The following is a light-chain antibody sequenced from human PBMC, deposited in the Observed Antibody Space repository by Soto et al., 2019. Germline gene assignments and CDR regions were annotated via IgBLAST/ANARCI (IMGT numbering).Light chain of an antibody. CDR1: QSVSSNY. J-gene: IGKJ2*01. Sequence: EIVLTQSPGTLSLSPGERATLSCRDSQSVSSNYLAWYQQKPGQAPRLLVYGASSRATGIPDRFSGSGSGTAFTLTISRLEPEDFAVYYCQQYAGSPYTFGQGTKLEIK. CDR3: QQYAGSPYT. V-gene: IGKV3-20*01. CDR2: GAS.